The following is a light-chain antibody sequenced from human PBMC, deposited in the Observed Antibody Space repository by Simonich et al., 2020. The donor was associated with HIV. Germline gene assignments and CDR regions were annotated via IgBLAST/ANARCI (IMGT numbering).Light chain of an antibody. CDR1: SSAVGGYNY. Sequence: QSALTQPASVSGSPGQSITISCTGTSSAVGGYNYVSWYQQHPGQAPKPMIYDVSKPPSGVSNLFSCSKSGNTASLTISGLQAEDEADYYCSSYTSSSTWVFGGGTKLTVL. V-gene: IGLV2-14*01. CDR2: DVS. CDR3: SSYTSSSTWV. J-gene: IGLJ3*02.